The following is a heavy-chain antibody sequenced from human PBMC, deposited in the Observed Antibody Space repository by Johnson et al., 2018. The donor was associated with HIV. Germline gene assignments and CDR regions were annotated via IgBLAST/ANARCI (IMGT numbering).Heavy chain of an antibody. V-gene: IGHV3-15*01. D-gene: IGHD2-21*01. Sequence: VQVVESGGGLVQPGGSLRLSCVASGFTFSNAWMSWVRQAPGKGLEWVGRIKTKTDGGTTDYAAPVKGRFTISRDDSKNTLYLQMNSLKTEDTAVYYCTTDGMWWRTAFDIWGQGTMVTVSS. J-gene: IGHJ3*02. CDR2: IKTKTDGGTT. CDR3: TTDGMWWRTAFDI. CDR1: GFTFSNAW.